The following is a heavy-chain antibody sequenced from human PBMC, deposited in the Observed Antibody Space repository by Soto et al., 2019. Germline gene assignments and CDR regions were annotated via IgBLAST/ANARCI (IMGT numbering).Heavy chain of an antibody. V-gene: IGHV4-61*01. J-gene: IGHJ4*02. CDR2: IYYSGST. Sequence: QVQLQESGPGLVKPSETLSLTCTVSGGSVSSGSYYWSWIRQPPGQGLEWLGYIYYSGSTNYNPSLKSRVTISVDTSKKQFSLKLSSVTAADTAVYYCAREIITVTSPDYWGQGTLVTVSS. D-gene: IGHD4-17*01. CDR3: AREIITVTSPDY. CDR1: GGSVSSGSYY.